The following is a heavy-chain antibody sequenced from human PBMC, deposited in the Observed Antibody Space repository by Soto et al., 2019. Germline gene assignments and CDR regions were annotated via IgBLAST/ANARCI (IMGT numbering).Heavy chain of an antibody. J-gene: IGHJ5*02. CDR1: GGSISSSRYY. CDR2: IYYNGLT. V-gene: IGHV4-39*01. D-gene: IGHD3-3*01. CDR3: ARKDDFWSGSGSFDP. Sequence: QLQLQESGPGLVKPSETLSLTCTVSGGSISSSRYYWGWIRQPPGKGLEWIGSIYYNGLTYYNPSLKSRVTISVDTSRNQFSLKPNSVTTADTAVYFCARKDDFWSGSGSFDPWGQGTLVTVSS.